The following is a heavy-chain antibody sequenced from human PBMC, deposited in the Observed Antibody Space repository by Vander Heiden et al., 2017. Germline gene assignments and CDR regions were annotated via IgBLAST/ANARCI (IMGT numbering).Heavy chain of an antibody. CDR2: IYPGDSDT. CDR3: ARRRGAWAARPDDYYYGMDV. J-gene: IGHJ6*02. CDR1: GYSFTSYW. D-gene: IGHD6-6*01. V-gene: IGHV5-51*01. Sequence: GESLKISCKGSGYSFTSYWIGWVRQMPGKGLEWMGIIYPGDSDTRYSPSFQGQVTISADKSISTAYLQWSSLKASDTAMYYCARRRGAWAARPDDYYYGMDVWGQGTTVTVSS.